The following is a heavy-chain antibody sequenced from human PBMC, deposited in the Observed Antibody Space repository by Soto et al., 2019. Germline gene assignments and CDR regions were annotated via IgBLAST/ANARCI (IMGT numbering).Heavy chain of an antibody. CDR1: GYTFTTYG. CDR2: IGADNGDT. D-gene: IGHD6-25*01. J-gene: IGHJ5*02. CDR3: ARDWKAAEGFDP. V-gene: IGHV1-18*01. Sequence: QVQLVQSGAEVKKPGASVKVSCKASGYTFTTYGFSWVRQAPGQGLEWMGWIGADNGDTKYAQNFQGRVTMTTDTSTTTSYMELRSLTSDDTAVYFCARDWKAAEGFDPWGQGTLVTVSS.